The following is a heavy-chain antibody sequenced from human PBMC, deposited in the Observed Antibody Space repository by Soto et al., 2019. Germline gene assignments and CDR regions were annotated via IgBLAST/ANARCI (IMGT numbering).Heavy chain of an antibody. CDR3: AHRITRPSGYDV. D-gene: IGHD3-16*01. CDR2: IYWNDEQ. CDR1: GFSLTSGVVG. Sequence: SVPTLVNPTQTLTLTCTFSGFSLTSGVVGVGWIRQPPGEALEWLALIYWNDEQYYNPSLRNRLTITRDTSKNQVVLTMTNMEPVDKATYYCAHRITRPSGYDVWDQGTKVTVAS. V-gene: IGHV2-5*01. J-gene: IGHJ6*02.